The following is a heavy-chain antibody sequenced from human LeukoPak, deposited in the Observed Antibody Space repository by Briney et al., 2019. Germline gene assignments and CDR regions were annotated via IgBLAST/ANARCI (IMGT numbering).Heavy chain of an antibody. J-gene: IGHJ4*02. CDR2: IWYDGSNK. D-gene: IGHD3-10*01. CDR1: GFTFSSYG. Sequence: PGGSLRLSCAASGFTFSSYGMHWVRQAPGKGLEWVAVIWYDGSNKYHADSVKGRFTISRDNSKNTLYLQMNSLRAEDTAVYYCARVPQWELLRLDYWGQGTLVTVSS. CDR3: ARVPQWELLRLDY. V-gene: IGHV3-33*01.